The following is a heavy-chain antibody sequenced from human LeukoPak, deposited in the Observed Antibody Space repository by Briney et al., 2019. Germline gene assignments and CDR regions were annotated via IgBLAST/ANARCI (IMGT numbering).Heavy chain of an antibody. CDR1: GYTFTNYG. V-gene: IGHV1-18*01. CDR2: ISAYNANT. J-gene: IGHJ3*02. Sequence: ASVKVSCKASGYTFTNYGISWVRQAPGQGLEWMGWISAYNANTNYAQKLQGRVTMTTDTFTSTAYMELRSLRSDDTAVYYCARDDTIGDSGWYWDAFDTWGQGTMVTISS. CDR3: ARDDTIGDSGWYWDAFDT. D-gene: IGHD6-19*01.